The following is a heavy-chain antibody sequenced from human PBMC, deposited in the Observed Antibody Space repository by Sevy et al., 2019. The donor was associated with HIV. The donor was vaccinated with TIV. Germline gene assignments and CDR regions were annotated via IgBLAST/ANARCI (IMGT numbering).Heavy chain of an antibody. Sequence: GGSLRLSCAASGFTFSSYWMSWVRQAPGKGLEWVANIKQDGSEKYYVDSVKGRFTISRDNAKNSLYMQMNSLRAEDTAVYYCARDCWYNWNNVGWACSMDVWGQGTTVTVSS. CDR1: GFTFSSYW. V-gene: IGHV3-7*01. D-gene: IGHD1-20*01. J-gene: IGHJ6*02. CDR2: IKQDGSEK. CDR3: ARDCWYNWNNVGWACSMDV.